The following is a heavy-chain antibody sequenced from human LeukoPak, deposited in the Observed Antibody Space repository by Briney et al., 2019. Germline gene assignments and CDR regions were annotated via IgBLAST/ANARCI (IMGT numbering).Heavy chain of an antibody. D-gene: IGHD1-26*01. V-gene: IGHV2-5*02. J-gene: IGHJ6*03. Sequence: SGPTLVKPTQTLTLTCTFSGFSLSTSGVGVGWIRQPPGKALEWLALIYWDDDKRYSPSLKSRLTITKDTSKNQVVLTMTNMDPVDTATYYCAQTGPLPPYYYYYMDVWGKGTTVTVSS. CDR3: AQTGPLPPYYYYYMDV. CDR2: IYWDDDK. CDR1: GFSLSTSGVG.